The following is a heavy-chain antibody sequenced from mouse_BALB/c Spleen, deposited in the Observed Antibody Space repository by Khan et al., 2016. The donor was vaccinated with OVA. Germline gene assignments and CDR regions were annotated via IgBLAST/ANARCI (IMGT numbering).Heavy chain of an antibody. D-gene: IGHD2-14*01. Sequence: QVQLKGSGAELARPGASVKMSCKASGYTFTSYTIHWIKQRPGQGLEWIGYINPSSGYTNYNQKFKDKATLTADKSSTTAYMQLSSLTSDDSAVYYCARDGAYYRNDGWFAYWGQGTLVTVSA. V-gene: IGHV1-4*01. CDR1: GYTFTSYT. J-gene: IGHJ3*01. CDR2: INPSSGYT. CDR3: ARDGAYYRNDGWFAY.